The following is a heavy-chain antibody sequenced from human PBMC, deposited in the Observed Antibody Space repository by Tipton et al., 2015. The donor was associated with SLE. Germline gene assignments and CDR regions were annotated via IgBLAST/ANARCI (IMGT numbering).Heavy chain of an antibody. CDR1: GFTFSSYW. CDR2: IKEDGSEK. J-gene: IGHJ6*03. D-gene: IGHD3-16*02. Sequence: GSLRLSCAASGFTFSSYWMSWVRQAPGKGLEWVANIKEDGSEKYYVDSVKGRFTISRDNAKNSLYLQMNSLRAEDTAEYYCASDHRRYDYVWGSYRYNYIDVWGKGTTVTVSS. V-gene: IGHV3-7*03. CDR3: ASDHRRYDYVWGSYRYNYIDV.